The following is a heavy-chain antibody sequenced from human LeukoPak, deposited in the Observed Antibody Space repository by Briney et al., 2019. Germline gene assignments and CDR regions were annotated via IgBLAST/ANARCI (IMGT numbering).Heavy chain of an antibody. Sequence: PGGSLRLSCAASGFTFSYFAMSWVRQAPGKGLEWVAFIRYDGSNKYYADSVKGRFTISRDNSKNTLYLQMNSLRAEDTAVYYCAKDELTFLWGQGTLVTVSS. J-gene: IGHJ4*02. CDR2: IRYDGSNK. CDR3: AKDELTFL. CDR1: GFTFSYFA. V-gene: IGHV3-30*02. D-gene: IGHD1-7*01.